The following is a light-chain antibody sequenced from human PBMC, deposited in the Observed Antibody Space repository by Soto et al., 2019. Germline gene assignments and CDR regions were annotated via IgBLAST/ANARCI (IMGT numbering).Light chain of an antibody. J-gene: IGKJ3*01. V-gene: IGKV2-28*01. CDR2: LGS. Sequence: DIVMTQSPLSLPVTPGEPASISCRSSQSLLHSNGYNYLDWYLQKPGQSPQLLIYLGSNRASGVPDGLSGSGSGTDFTLKISRVEAEDVGVYYCMQALQTVTCGAGTKVDIK. CDR3: MQALQTVT. CDR1: QSLLHSNGYNY.